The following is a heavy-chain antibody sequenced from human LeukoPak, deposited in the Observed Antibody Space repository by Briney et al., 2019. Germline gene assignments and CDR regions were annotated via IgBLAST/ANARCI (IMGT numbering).Heavy chain of an antibody. D-gene: IGHD3-3*01. Sequence: GGSLRRSCAASGFTFSSFGMNWIRQVPGKGLEWVSAISGSGGSTYYADSVKGRFTISRDNSKNTLYLQMNSLRAEDTAVYYCAKAIPYYDFWSGYLKWYFDLWGRGTLVTVSS. J-gene: IGHJ2*01. V-gene: IGHV3-23*01. CDR2: ISGSGGST. CDR3: AKAIPYYDFWSGYLKWYFDL. CDR1: GFTFSSFG.